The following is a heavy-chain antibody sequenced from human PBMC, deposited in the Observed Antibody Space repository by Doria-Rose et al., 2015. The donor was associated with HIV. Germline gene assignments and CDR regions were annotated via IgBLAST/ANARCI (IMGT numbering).Heavy chain of an antibody. D-gene: IGHD3-3*01. CDR2: ISWDSGAN. V-gene: IGHV3-9*01. CDR3: AKAPIIGPKYYFDMDV. Sequence: VQLVESGGGLVQPGRSLRLSCVGSGFSFESYAMHWVRLAPGQGLAWVAGISWDSGANGNADSVEGRFTISRDNAKKSVYLEMRSLRPEDTAFYYCAKAPIIGPKYYFDMDVWGKGTSVTVSS. CDR1: GFSFESYA. J-gene: IGHJ6*03.